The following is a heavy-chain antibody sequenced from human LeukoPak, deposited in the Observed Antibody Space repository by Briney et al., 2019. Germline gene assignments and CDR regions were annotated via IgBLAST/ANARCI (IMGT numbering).Heavy chain of an antibody. CDR1: GFTFRIYG. D-gene: IGHD5-24*01. CDR3: ARATRNGYDY. J-gene: IGHJ4*02. V-gene: IGHV3-48*04. Sequence: PGGSLRLSCAASGFTFRIYGMNWVRQAPGKGPEWVSYISSGSDTIYYADSAKGRLTMSRDNAKNSLFLQMNSLRAEDTAVYYCARATRNGYDYWGQGTLVTVSS. CDR2: ISSGSDTI.